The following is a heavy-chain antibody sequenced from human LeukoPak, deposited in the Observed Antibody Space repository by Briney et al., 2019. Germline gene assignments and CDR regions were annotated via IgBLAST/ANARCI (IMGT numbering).Heavy chain of an antibody. CDR1: GFTFSSYR. CDR3: ARGGYYDSSGYYDHDY. J-gene: IGHJ4*02. Sequence: GGSLRLSCAASGFTFSSYRMNWVRQAPGKGLEWVSSVSSSSSYIHYADSVRGRFTISRDNAKNSLYLQMNSLRAEDTAVYYCARGGYYDSSGYYDHDYWGQGTLVTVSS. V-gene: IGHV3-21*01. D-gene: IGHD3-22*01. CDR2: VSSSSSYI.